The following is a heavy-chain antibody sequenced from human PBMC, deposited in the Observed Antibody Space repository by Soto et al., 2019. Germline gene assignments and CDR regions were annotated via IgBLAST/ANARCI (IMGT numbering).Heavy chain of an antibody. J-gene: IGHJ5*02. V-gene: IGHV3-9*01. CDR3: ADMGSVDTAMVTP. D-gene: IGHD5-18*01. Sequence: EVQLVESGGGLVQPGRSLRLSCAASGFTFDDYAMHWVRQAPGKGLEWVSGISWNSGSIGYADSVKGRFTISRDNAKNSLYPQMNSLRAEYPALYYCADMGSVDTAMVTPWGQGTLVTVSS. CDR1: GFTFDDYA. CDR2: ISWNSGSI.